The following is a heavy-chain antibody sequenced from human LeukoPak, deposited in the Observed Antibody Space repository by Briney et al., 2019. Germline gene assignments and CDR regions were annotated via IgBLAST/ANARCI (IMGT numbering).Heavy chain of an antibody. CDR3: AREEEV. V-gene: IGHV3-23*01. CDR2: ISVSGGVT. CDR1: GFTFSTYA. Sequence: GGSLRLSCAASGFTFSTYAMSWVRQAPGKGLQWVSAISVSGGVTHYADSVQGRFTISRDNSKNTLYLQMNSLRAEDTAVYYCAREEEVWGQGTMVTVSS. J-gene: IGHJ3*01.